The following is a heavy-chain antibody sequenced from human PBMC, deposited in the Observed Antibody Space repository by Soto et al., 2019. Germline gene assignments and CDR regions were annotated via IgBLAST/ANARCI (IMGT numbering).Heavy chain of an antibody. D-gene: IGHD5-12*01. CDR2: IIPIFGTA. CDR3: ASGSDGYNTIDY. J-gene: IGHJ4*02. Sequence: QVQLVQSGAEVTKPGSSVKVSCKASGGTFSSYAISWVRQAPGQGLEWMGGIIPIFGTANYAQKFQRRVTITQDESTSTAYMELSSLRSEDTAVYYCASGSDGYNTIDYWGQGTLVPVSS. CDR1: GGTFSSYA. V-gene: IGHV1-69*01.